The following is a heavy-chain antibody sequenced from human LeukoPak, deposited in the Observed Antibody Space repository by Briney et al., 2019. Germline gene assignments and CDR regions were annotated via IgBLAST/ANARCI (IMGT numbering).Heavy chain of an antibody. D-gene: IGHD3-22*01. J-gene: IGHJ4*02. V-gene: IGHV3-48*03. CDR1: GFTFSSYE. Sequence: GGSLRLSCAASGFTFSSYEMNWVRQAPGKGLEWVSYISSSGSTIYYADSVKGRFTISRDNAKNSLYLQMNSLRAEDTAVYYCAREYYYDSSGYLGPWGQGTLVTVSS. CDR3: AREYYYDSSGYLGP. CDR2: ISSSGSTI.